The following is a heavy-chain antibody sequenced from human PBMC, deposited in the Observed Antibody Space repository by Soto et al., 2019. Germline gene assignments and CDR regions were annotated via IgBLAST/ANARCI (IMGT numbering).Heavy chain of an antibody. J-gene: IGHJ4*02. D-gene: IGHD3-22*01. CDR3: ARDRHYYDSSGYYNSGVFDY. CDR1: GGTFSSYA. V-gene: IGHV1-69*06. Sequence: SVKVSCKASGGTFSSYAISWVRQAPGQGLEWMGGIIPIFGTANYAQKFQGRVTITADKSTSTAYMELSSLRSEDTAVYYCARDRHYYDSSGYYNSGVFDYWGQGTLVTVS. CDR2: IIPIFGTA.